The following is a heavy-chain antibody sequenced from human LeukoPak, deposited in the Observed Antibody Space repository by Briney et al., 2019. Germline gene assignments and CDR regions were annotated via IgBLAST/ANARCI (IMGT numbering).Heavy chain of an antibody. CDR1: GGSISSYY. D-gene: IGHD3-9*01. CDR3: ARGASRYFDWLKKDYYYMDV. CDR2: IYYSGST. Sequence: PSETLSLTCTVSGGSISSYYWSWIRQPPGKGLEWIGSIYYSGSTYYNPSLKSRVTISVDTSKNQFSLRLSSVTAADTAVYYCARGASRYFDWLKKDYYYMDVWGKGTTVTISS. V-gene: IGHV4-59*01. J-gene: IGHJ6*03.